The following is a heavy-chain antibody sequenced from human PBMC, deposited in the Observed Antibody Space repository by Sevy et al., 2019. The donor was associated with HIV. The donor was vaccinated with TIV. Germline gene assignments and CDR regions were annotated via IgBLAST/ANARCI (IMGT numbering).Heavy chain of an antibody. Sequence: ESLKISCAASGFTFSSYAMSWVRQAPGKGLEWVSAISGSGGSTYYADSVKGRFTISRDNSKNTLYLQMNSLRAEDTAVYYCAKLLGQDEDYWGQGTLVTVSS. J-gene: IGHJ4*02. CDR1: GFTFSSYA. CDR3: AKLLGQDEDY. CDR2: ISGSGGST. V-gene: IGHV3-23*01.